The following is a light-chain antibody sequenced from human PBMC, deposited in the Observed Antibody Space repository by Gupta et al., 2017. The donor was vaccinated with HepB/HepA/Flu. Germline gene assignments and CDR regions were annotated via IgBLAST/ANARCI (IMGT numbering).Light chain of an antibody. J-gene: IGKJ4*01. CDR2: WAS. CDR1: QGCLYSYKNKNY. CDR3: QQDDSTPLS. V-gene: IGKV4-1*01. Sequence: DIGMTQSQDCLAMSLGERATINCKSSQGCLYSYKNKNYLGWFQQKPGQPPKLLIYWASTREYGVPNRFSGSGSGTDFTLAISSLQAEDVAVYYCQQDDSTPLSLGEGTKVEI.